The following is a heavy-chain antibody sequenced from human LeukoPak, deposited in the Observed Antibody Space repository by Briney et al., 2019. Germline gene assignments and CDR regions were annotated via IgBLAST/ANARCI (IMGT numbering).Heavy chain of an antibody. D-gene: IGHD3-10*01. CDR2: IYHSGST. V-gene: IGHV4-4*02. J-gene: IGHJ5*02. CDR3: ARVLWFGELNWFDP. CDR1: GGSISSSNW. Sequence: SETLSLTCTVSGGSISSSNWWSWVRQPPGKGLEWIGEIYHSGSTNYNPSLKSRVTISVDKSKNQFSLKLSSVTAADTAVYYCARVLWFGELNWFDPWGQGTLVTVSS.